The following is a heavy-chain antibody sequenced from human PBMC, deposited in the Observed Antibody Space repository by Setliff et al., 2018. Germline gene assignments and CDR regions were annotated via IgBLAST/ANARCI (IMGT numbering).Heavy chain of an antibody. CDR2: IPYDGSNQ. J-gene: IGHJ4*02. CDR3: ANHNPARWAVTGTPLDY. Sequence: GGSLRLSCAASRFPFSSYGMHWVRQAPGKGLEWVAVIPYDGSNQNYADSVKGRFTISRDNSKNTVYLQMNSLRAEDTAIYYCANHNPARWAVTGTPLDYWGQGTLVTVSS. V-gene: IGHV3-30*18. D-gene: IGHD6-19*01. CDR1: RFPFSSYG.